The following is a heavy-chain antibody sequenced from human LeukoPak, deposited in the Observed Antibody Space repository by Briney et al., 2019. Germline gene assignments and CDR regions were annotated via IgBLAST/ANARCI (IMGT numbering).Heavy chain of an antibody. CDR1: GGSISSYY. V-gene: IGHV4-4*07. J-gene: IGHJ4*02. CDR2: IYTSGST. Sequence: SETLSLTCTVSGGSISSYYWSWIRQPAGKGLEWIGRIYTSGSTNYNPSLKSRVTMSVDTSKNQFSLKLSSVTAADTAVYYCARDSVRGYSYGFLFDYWGQGTLVTVSS. CDR3: ARDSVRGYSYGFLFDY. D-gene: IGHD5-18*01.